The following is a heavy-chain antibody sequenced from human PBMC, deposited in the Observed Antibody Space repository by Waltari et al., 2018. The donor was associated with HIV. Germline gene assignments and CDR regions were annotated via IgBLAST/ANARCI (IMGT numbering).Heavy chain of an antibody. CDR3: ASIAYCGGDCYPRGMDV. CDR1: GFTVSSNY. Sequence: EVQLVESGGGLVQPGGSLRLSCAASGFTVSSNYMSWVRQAPGKGVGWVSVIYSGGSTYYADSVKGRFTISRDNSKNTLYLQMNSLRAEDTAVYYCASIAYCGGDCYPRGMDVWGQGTTVTVSS. V-gene: IGHV3-66*01. D-gene: IGHD2-21*02. CDR2: IYSGGST. J-gene: IGHJ6*02.